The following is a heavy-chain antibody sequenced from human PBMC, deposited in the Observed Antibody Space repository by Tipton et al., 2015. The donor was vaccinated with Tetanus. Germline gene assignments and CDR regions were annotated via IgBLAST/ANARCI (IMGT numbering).Heavy chain of an antibody. V-gene: IGHV4-39*01. CDR1: GGSISRTNYY. CDR2: IYDTGNG. CDR3: ARHPGSPIVVAVDL. D-gene: IGHD1-14*01. J-gene: IGHJ4*02. Sequence: LRLSCTVSGGSISRTNYYWGWIRQPPGKGLEWIGSIYDTGNGYYNPALTSRITMSVDTSKIQFSLKLTSVTAADTAIYYCARHPGSPIVVAVDLWGREPWSPSPQ.